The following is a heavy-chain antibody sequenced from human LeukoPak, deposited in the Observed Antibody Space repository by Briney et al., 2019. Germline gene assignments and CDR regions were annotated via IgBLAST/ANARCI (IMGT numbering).Heavy chain of an antibody. CDR2: IYYSGST. CDR3: AIRKVIAARSFDY. J-gene: IGHJ4*02. CDR1: GGSISSSSYY. V-gene: IGHV4-39*01. Sequence: SETLSLTCTVSGGSISSSSYYWGWIRQPPGKGLEWIGSIYYSGSTYYNPSLKSRVTISVDTSKNQFSLKLSSVTAADTAVYYCAIRKVIAARSFDYWGQGTLVTVSS. D-gene: IGHD6-6*01.